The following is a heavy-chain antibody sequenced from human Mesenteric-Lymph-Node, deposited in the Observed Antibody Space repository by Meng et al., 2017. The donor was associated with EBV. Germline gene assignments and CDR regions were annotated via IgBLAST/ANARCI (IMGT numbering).Heavy chain of an antibody. CDR1: GGFFSGYH. CDR2: INHCGST. Sequence: VQLQQWGPGLLKPSESLSLTCGVYGGFFSGYHWSWIRHPPGKGLEWIGEINHCGSTNYNPSLKSRVTISVDTAKNQFTLRLNSMTAADTAVYYCARGVQVAWRFDPWGQGTLVTVSS. V-gene: IGHV4-34*01. CDR3: ARGVQVAWRFDP. D-gene: IGHD2-15*01. J-gene: IGHJ5*02.